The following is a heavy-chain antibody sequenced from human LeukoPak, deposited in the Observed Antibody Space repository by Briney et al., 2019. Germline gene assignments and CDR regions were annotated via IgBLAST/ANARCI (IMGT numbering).Heavy chain of an antibody. CDR1: GFTFRSYE. CDR3: ARHPPYSSSWLSLDY. D-gene: IGHD6-13*01. V-gene: IGHV4-39*01. CDR2: IYYSGST. Sequence: GSLRLSCAASGFTFRSYEMNWVRQAPGKGLEWVGSIYYSGSTYYNPSLKSRVTISVDTSKNQLSLKLSSVTAADTAVYYCARHPPYSSSWLSLDYWGQGTLVTVSS. J-gene: IGHJ4*02.